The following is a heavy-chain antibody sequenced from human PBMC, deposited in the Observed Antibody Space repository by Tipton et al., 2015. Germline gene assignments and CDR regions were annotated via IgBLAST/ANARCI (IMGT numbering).Heavy chain of an antibody. J-gene: IGHJ6*02. CDR2: ISDSGGNT. CDR3: ARCWHYYYYYGMDV. V-gene: IGHV3-23*01. Sequence: SLRLSCAASGFTFSSYAMSWVRQAPGKGLEWVSSISDSGGNTYYADSVKGRFTISRDNAKNSLYLQMNSLRAEDTAVYYCARCWHYYYYYGMDVWGQGTTVTVSS. CDR1: GFTFSSYA. D-gene: IGHD3-10*02.